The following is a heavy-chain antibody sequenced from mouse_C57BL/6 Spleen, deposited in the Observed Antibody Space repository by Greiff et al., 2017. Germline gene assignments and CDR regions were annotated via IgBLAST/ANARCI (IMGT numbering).Heavy chain of an antibody. CDR1: GYAFSSSW. CDR2: IYPGDGDT. D-gene: IGHD1-1*01. CDR3: ARGTNYYGIDD. J-gene: IGHJ2*01. V-gene: IGHV1-82*01. Sequence: VQLQESGPELVKPGASVKISCKASGYAFSSSWMNWVKQRPGKGLEWIGRIYPGDGDTNYNGKFKGKATLTADKSSSTAYMQLSSLTSEDSAVYFCARGTNYYGIDDWGQGTTLTVSS.